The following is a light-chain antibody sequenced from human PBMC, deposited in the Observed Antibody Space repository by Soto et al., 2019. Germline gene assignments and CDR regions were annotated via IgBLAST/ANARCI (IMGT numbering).Light chain of an antibody. V-gene: IGLV2-14*01. CDR2: DVT. CDR3: SSYTKSNTLYV. Sequence: QSALTQPASVSASPGQSITIPCTGTSSDVGGYNYVSWYQQYPGKAPKLMIFDVTNRPSGVSNRFSASKSANTASLTISGLQPEDEADYYCSSYTKSNTLYVFGSGTKLTVL. CDR1: SSDVGGYNY. J-gene: IGLJ1*01.